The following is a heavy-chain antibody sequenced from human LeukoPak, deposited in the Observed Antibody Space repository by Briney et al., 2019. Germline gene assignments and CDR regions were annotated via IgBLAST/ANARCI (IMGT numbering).Heavy chain of an antibody. V-gene: IGHV4-59*12. J-gene: IGHJ5*02. CDR2: IYYSGST. CDR1: GGSISSYY. Sequence: PSETLSLTCTVSGGSISSYYWSWIRQPPGKGLEWIGYIYYSGSTNYNPSLKSRVTISVDTSKNQFSLKLSSVTAADTAVYYCARDVGPGQWDWFDPWGQGTLVTVSS. CDR3: ARDVGPGQWDWFDP. D-gene: IGHD1-26*01.